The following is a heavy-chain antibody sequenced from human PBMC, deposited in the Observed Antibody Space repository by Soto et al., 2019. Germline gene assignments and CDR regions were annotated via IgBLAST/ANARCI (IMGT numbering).Heavy chain of an antibody. CDR1: GYSIGSGYY. V-gene: IGHV4-4*07. D-gene: IGHD5-12*01. J-gene: IGHJ6*02. CDR3: AKDREEGYNFYYGMDV. Sequence: SETLSLTCAVSGYSIGSGYYWAWIRQSAGKGLEWIGRIYTSASTNYSPSFKGRVTLSVDTSENQVFLKLTSVAAADTAIYYCAKDREEGYNFYYGMDVWGQGATVTVSS. CDR2: IYTSAST.